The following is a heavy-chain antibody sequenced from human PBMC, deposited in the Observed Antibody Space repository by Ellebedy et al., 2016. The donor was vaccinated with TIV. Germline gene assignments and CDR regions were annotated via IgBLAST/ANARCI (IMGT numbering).Heavy chain of an antibody. J-gene: IGHJ2*01. CDR3: ARAYYYDSSGYPSNWYFDL. Sequence: AASVKVSCKASGYTFTSYAMHWVRQAPGQRLEWMGWINAGNGNTKYSQKFQGRVTITRDTSASTAYMELSSLRSEDTAVYYCARAYYYDSSGYPSNWYFDLWGRGTLVTVSS. V-gene: IGHV1-3*01. CDR2: INAGNGNT. D-gene: IGHD3-22*01. CDR1: GYTFTSYA.